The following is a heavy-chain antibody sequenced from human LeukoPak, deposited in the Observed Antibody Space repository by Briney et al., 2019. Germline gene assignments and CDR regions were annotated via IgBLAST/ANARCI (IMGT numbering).Heavy chain of an antibody. J-gene: IGHJ5*02. CDR1: GGSITSSISY. CDR3: APSSASRWYRVGS. V-gene: IGHV4-39*01. Sequence: SETLSLTCTVSGGSITSSISYWDWIRQSPGKGLEWIASIYYNESTYCNPSLKSRVTISLDTSRNQFSLKLKSVTAPDRAVLYCAPSSASRWYRVGSWGQGTRVTVSS. D-gene: IGHD6-13*01. CDR2: IYYNEST.